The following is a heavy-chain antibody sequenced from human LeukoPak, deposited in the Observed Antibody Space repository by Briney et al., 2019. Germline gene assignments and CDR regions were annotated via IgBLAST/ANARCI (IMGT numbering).Heavy chain of an antibody. V-gene: IGHV3-33*08. Sequence: PGGSLRLSCAASGFTSSSYGMHWVRQAPGKGLEWVAVIWYDGSNKYYADPVKGRFTISRDNSKNTLYLQMNSLRAEDTAVYYCARDPLSYGDYGMDVWGQGTTVTVSS. J-gene: IGHJ6*02. CDR3: ARDPLSYGDYGMDV. CDR2: IWYDGSNK. D-gene: IGHD4-17*01. CDR1: GFTSSSYG.